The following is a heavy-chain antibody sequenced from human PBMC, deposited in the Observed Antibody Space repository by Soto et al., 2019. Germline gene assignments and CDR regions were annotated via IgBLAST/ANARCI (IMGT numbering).Heavy chain of an antibody. J-gene: IGHJ4*02. CDR3: ARWSHLDY. Sequence: GGSLRLSCAASGFSFGSYALSWVRQAPGKGLEWVSTISGSDGKTFYAGSVKGRFSISRDTSQSTLYLQMNSLRADDTAMYYCARWSHLDYWGQGTRVTVSS. V-gene: IGHV3-23*01. D-gene: IGHD3-3*01. CDR1: GFSFGSYA. CDR2: ISGSDGKT.